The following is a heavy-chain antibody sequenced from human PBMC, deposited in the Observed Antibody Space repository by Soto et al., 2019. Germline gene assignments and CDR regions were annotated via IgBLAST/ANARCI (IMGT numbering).Heavy chain of an antibody. CDR2: IYPGDSDT. CDR1: GYSFTSYW. J-gene: IGHJ4*02. CDR3: ARQGVCSSTSCLSNY. D-gene: IGHD2-2*01. Sequence: GESLKISCKGCGYSFTSYWIGWVRQMPGKGLEWMGIIYPGDSDTRYSPSFQGQVTISADKSISTAYLQWSSVKASDTAMYYCARQGVCSSTSCLSNYWGQGTLVTVSS. V-gene: IGHV5-51*01.